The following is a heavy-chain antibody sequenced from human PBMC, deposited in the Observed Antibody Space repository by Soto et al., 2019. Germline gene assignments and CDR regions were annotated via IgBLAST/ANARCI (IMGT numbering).Heavy chain of an antibody. CDR1: GGTFSSYA. CDR2: IIPIFGTA. V-gene: IGHV1-69*01. J-gene: IGHJ6*02. CDR3: ARVRRDNIVVVPAAIADYYDYYGMDV. D-gene: IGHD2-2*01. Sequence: QVQLVQSGAEVKKPGSSVKVSCKASGGTFSSYAISWVRQAPGQGLEWMGGIIPIFGTANYAQKFQGRVTITAAESTSTAYLELSSMRSEDTAVYHCARVRRDNIVVVPAAIADYYDYYGMDVWSQGTTVTVSS.